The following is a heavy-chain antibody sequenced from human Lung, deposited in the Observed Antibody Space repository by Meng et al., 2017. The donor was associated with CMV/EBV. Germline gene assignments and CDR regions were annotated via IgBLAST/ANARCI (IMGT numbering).Heavy chain of an antibody. D-gene: IGHD1-14*01. CDR3: ARDRALAGTTVLFFYGMDV. Sequence: SVXVSXXASGYIFTSYGISWVRQAPGQGLEWMGWISAYNGNTNYAQSLQGRVTMTTDTSTSTAYMELRSLRSDDTAVYYCARDRALAGTTVLFFYGMDVWGKGTXVTVAS. CDR2: ISAYNGNT. CDR1: GYIFTSYG. V-gene: IGHV1-18*01. J-gene: IGHJ6*04.